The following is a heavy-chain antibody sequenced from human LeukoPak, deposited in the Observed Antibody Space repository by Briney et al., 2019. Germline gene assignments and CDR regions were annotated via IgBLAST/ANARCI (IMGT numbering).Heavy chain of an antibody. D-gene: IGHD6-19*01. V-gene: IGHV4-59*01. CDR3: ARDWGSSGGLGVGY. CDR2: IYYRGST. J-gene: IGHJ4*02. CDR1: GGSISSYF. Sequence: PSETLSLTCTVSGGSISSYFWSWIRQPPGKGLEWIGYIYYRGSTNYNPSLKSRVAISVDTSKNHFSLNLSSVTAADTAVYYCARDWGSSGGLGVGYWGQGALVTVSS.